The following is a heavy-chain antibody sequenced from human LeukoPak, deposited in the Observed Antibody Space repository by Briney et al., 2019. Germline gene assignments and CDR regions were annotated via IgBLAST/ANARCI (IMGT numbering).Heavy chain of an antibody. Sequence: ASVKVSCKAFGYTFTGCYMHWVRQAPGQGLEWMGWINPNSGGTIYAQKFQGRVTMTRDTSISTAYMELSSLRSDDTAVYYCAPQPYDGHIGLNYWGQGTLVTVSS. V-gene: IGHV1-2*02. CDR2: INPNSGGT. J-gene: IGHJ4*02. CDR3: APQPYDGHIGLNY. CDR1: GYTFTGCY. D-gene: IGHD2-21*01.